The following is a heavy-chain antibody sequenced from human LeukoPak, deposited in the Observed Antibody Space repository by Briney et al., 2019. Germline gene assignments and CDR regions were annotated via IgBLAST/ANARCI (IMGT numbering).Heavy chain of an antibody. J-gene: IGHJ4*02. CDR1: GYTFTDYY. Sequence: SSVNVSCKASGYTFTDYYLHWVRQAPGQGLEWMGWINPNSGGTNSAQTFQGRVTMTRDTSITTAYLDLSRLRSDDTAVYYCARIGYNHYFDYWGQGTLVTVSS. CDR3: ARIGYNHYFDY. V-gene: IGHV1-2*02. D-gene: IGHD5-24*01. CDR2: INPNSGGT.